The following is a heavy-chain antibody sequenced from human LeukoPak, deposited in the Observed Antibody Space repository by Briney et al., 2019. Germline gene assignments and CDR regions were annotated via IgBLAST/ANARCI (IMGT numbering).Heavy chain of an antibody. CDR1: GGSISSYY. V-gene: IGHV4-4*07. CDR3: ARDAFYDSSGPIDY. D-gene: IGHD3-22*01. Sequence: PSETLSLTCTVSGGSISSYYWSWIRQPAGKGLEWIGRIYTSGSTNYNPSLKSRVTMSVDPSKNQFSLKLSSVTAADTAVYYCARDAFYDSSGPIDYWGRGTLVTVSS. J-gene: IGHJ4*02. CDR2: IYTSGST.